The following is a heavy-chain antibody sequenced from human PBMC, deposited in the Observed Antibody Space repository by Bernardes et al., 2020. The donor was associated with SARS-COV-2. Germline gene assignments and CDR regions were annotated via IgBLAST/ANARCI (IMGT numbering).Heavy chain of an antibody. CDR3: ARDSLPLYSSSSWWFDP. Sequence: GGSLRLSCAASGFTFSSYGMHWVRQAPGKGLEWVAVIWYDGSNKYYADSVKGRFTISRDNSKNTLYLQMNSLRAEDTAVYYCARDSLPLYSSSSWWFDPWGQGTLVTVSS. J-gene: IGHJ5*02. CDR2: IWYDGSNK. CDR1: GFTFSSYG. V-gene: IGHV3-33*01. D-gene: IGHD6-6*01.